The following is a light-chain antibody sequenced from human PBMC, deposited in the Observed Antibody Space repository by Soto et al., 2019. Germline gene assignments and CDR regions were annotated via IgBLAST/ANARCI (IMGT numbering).Light chain of an antibody. CDR3: QQSGT. Sequence: DIQMTQSPSSLSASVGDRVTITCRASQSISSYLNWFQQKPGKAPKVLIYAASSLQSGVPSRFSGSGSGTDLTLTISSLQPEDFATYYCQQSGTFGQGTKVEIK. J-gene: IGKJ1*01. CDR2: AAS. V-gene: IGKV1-39*01. CDR1: QSISSY.